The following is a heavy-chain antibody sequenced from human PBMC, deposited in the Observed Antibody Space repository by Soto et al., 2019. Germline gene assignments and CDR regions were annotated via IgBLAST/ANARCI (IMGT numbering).Heavy chain of an antibody. D-gene: IGHD5-12*01. Sequence: PSETLSLTCTVSGGSISSGGYYWSWIRQHPGKGLEWIGEINHSGSTNYNPSLKSRVTISADTSKNQFSLKLSSVTAADTAVYYCAIYSGYDPTPPYFDYWGQGTLVTVSS. CDR1: GGSISSGGYY. CDR2: INHSGST. CDR3: AIYSGYDPTPPYFDY. V-gene: IGHV4-31*03. J-gene: IGHJ4*02.